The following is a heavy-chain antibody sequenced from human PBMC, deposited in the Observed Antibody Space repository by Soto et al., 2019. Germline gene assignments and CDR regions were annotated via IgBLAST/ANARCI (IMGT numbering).Heavy chain of an antibody. CDR1: GGSFSGYY. D-gene: IGHD6-13*01. CDR3: ARGVFFIAAGTNWFDP. Sequence: LSLTCAVYGGSFSGYYWSWIRQPPGKGLEWIGEINHSGSTNYNPSLKSRVTISVDTSKNQFSLKLSSVTAADTAVYYCARGVFFIAAGTNWFDPWGQGTLVTVSS. CDR2: INHSGST. V-gene: IGHV4-34*01. J-gene: IGHJ5*02.